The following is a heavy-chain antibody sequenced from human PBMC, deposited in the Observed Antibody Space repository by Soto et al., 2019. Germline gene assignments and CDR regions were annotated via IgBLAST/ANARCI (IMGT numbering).Heavy chain of an antibody. CDR3: GRDFGSGHADV. CDR1: DEIFKKYW. D-gene: IGHD1-26*01. Sequence: PGESLKISCQTSDEIFKKYWITWFLQMPGRGLEWVGRIDPSDSYTTYNPSLKGHVILSVDKSVNTAYVQWSSLRASDTATYFCGRDFGSGHADVWGQGTRVTVSS. J-gene: IGHJ6*01. V-gene: IGHV5-10-1*01. CDR2: IDPSDSYT.